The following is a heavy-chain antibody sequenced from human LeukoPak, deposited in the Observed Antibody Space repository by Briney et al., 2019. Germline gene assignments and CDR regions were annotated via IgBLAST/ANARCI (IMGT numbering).Heavy chain of an antibody. CDR1: RGSISTYY. V-gene: IGHV4-59*13. CDR2: IHYTGRT. CDR3: ARGRPDPQNSDYWDY. J-gene: IGHJ4*02. D-gene: IGHD3-22*01. Sequence: PSETLSLTCTISRGSISTYYWSWIRQTPGTTLEWIGNIHYTGRTRYNPSLESRVTMSLDTPKNEFSLRLTPMTAADSAVYYCARGRPDPQNSDYWDYWGQGILVTVSS.